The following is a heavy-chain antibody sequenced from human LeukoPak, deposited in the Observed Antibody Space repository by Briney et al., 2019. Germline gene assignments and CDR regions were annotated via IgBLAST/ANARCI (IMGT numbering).Heavy chain of an antibody. J-gene: IGHJ3*02. V-gene: IGHV3-48*04. CDR1: GFTFDSYS. D-gene: IGHD1-26*01. Sequence: PGGSLRLSCAASGFTFDSYSMSWVRQAPGKGLEWVSYITSGSSTIYYPDSVKGRFTISRDNAKNSLYLQMNSLRAEDTAVYYCARKLYSDNSHDAFDIWGQGTMVIVSS. CDR3: ARKLYSDNSHDAFDI. CDR2: ITSGSSTI.